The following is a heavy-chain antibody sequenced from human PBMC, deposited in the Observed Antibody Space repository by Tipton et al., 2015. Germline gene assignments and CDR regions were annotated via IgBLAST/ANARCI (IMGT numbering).Heavy chain of an antibody. CDR2: IYPGDSDT. CDR3: ARHVSFYYDTHGSDALDI. CDR1: GYSFGHYW. Sequence: QLVQSGAEVKKSGESLKISCKASGYSFGHYWIAWVRQMPGKGLEWMGLIYPGDSDTKYSPSFQGRVRISADKSISTAYLHWSSLKASDTAMYYCARHVSFYYDTHGSDALDIWAQGTMVTVSS. J-gene: IGHJ3*02. D-gene: IGHD3-22*01. V-gene: IGHV5-51*01.